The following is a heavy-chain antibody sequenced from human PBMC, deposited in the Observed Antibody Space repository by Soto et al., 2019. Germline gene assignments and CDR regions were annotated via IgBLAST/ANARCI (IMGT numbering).Heavy chain of an antibody. Sequence: SETLSLTCTVSGGSISNYYWTWIRQPPEKGLEWIGYIYYSETTNYNPSLKSRVTMSLDTSKNQFSLKLSSVTAADTAVYYCATYYDILTGHGTFDYWGQGTLVTSPQ. V-gene: IGHV4-59*01. CDR3: ATYYDILTGHGTFDY. CDR2: IYYSETT. CDR1: GGSISNYY. J-gene: IGHJ4*02. D-gene: IGHD3-9*01.